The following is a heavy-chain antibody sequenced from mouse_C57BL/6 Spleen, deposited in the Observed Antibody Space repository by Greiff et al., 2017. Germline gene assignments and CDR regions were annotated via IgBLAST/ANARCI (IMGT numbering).Heavy chain of an antibody. CDR1: GYTFTDYN. J-gene: IGHJ4*01. D-gene: IGHD2-3*01. CDR3: ARRRDGYYGYAMDY. Sequence: VQLQQSGPELVKPGASVKIPCKASGYTFTDYNMDWVKQSHGKSLEWIGDINPNNGGTIYNQTFKGKATFTLDNSSSTAYLELRSRTSEDTAVYYCARRRDGYYGYAMDYWGQGTSVTVSS. CDR2: INPNNGGT. V-gene: IGHV1-18*01.